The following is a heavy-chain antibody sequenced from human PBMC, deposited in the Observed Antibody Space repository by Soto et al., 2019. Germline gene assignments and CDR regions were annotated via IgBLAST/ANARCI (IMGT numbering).Heavy chain of an antibody. J-gene: IGHJ4*02. Sequence: PSETLSLTCTVSGGSISNGGYYWNWIRQHPGKGLEWIGYIYYSGRTFYNPSLKGRLSMSVDTSKNQLSLKLSSVTAADTAVYFCARGQITFYDNINGCLYYFDYWGQGTLVTVSS. CDR2: IYYSGRT. CDR1: GGSISNGGYY. D-gene: IGHD3-22*01. CDR3: ARGQITFYDNINGCLYYFDY. V-gene: IGHV4-31*03.